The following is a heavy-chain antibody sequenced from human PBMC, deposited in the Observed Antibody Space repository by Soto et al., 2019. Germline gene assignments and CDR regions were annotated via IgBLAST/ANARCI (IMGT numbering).Heavy chain of an antibody. Sequence: QVQLVQSGAEVRKPGSSVKVSCKAYGGTFSTSAMNWVRQAPGQGLEWMGSIIPVFGTATYAQSFQDRLTITADGSTPTGYMELSSLGSDDSAVYYCATQLNGDLDFWGQGTLLIVSS. CDR1: GGTFSTSA. CDR2: IIPVFGTA. V-gene: IGHV1-69*15. D-gene: IGHD7-27*01. CDR3: ATQLNGDLDF. J-gene: IGHJ4*02.